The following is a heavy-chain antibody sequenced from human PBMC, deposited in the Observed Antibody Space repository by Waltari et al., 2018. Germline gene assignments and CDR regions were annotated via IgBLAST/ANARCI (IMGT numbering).Heavy chain of an antibody. CDR1: GVSISSHY. CDR3: AGGRWYDY. J-gene: IGHJ4*02. D-gene: IGHD2-15*01. CDR2: IYYNENT. V-gene: IGHV4-59*03. Sequence: QVQLQESGPGLVKPSETLSLTCSVSGVSISSHYWSWIRQPPGKGLEWIGYIYYNENTSYKPSLRSRVTMSLDTSKNQVSLRLFSVTAADTAVYYCAGGRWYDYWGQGALVTVSS.